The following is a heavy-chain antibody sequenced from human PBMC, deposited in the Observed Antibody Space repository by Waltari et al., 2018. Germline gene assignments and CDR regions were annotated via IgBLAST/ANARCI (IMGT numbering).Heavy chain of an antibody. CDR3: ARDLGGDNWNAGDAFDI. J-gene: IGHJ3*02. CDR1: GGSISSYY. Sequence: QVQLQESGPGLVKPSETLSLTCTVSGGSISSYYWSWIRQPPGKGLEWICVSYYSGSTNYHPSLKSRVTISVDTSKNQVSLKLSSVTAADTAVYYCARDLGGDNWNAGDAFDIWGQGTMVTVSS. D-gene: IGHD1-20*01. CDR2: SYYSGST. V-gene: IGHV4-59*01.